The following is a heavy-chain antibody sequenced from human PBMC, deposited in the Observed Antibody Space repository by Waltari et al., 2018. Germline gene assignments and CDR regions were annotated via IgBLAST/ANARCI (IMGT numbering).Heavy chain of an antibody. Sequence: EVQLVESGGGLVQPGGSLRLSCAASGFSFTTYWMNWARQDPGKGLVCVSRINPDGTTTAYADSVKGRFTISRDNSKNTLYLQMNSLSAEDTAVYYCVRSGFLDCWGQGTLVTVSS. V-gene: IGHV3-74*01. D-gene: IGHD1-26*01. CDR2: INPDGTTT. CDR1: GFSFTTYW. J-gene: IGHJ4*02. CDR3: VRSGFLDC.